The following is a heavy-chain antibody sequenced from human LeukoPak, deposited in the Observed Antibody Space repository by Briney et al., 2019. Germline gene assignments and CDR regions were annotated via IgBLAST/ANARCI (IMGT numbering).Heavy chain of an antibody. Sequence: GGSLRLSCAASGFSFSSYGMNWVRQAPGKGLEWVSAISGSGGSTYYADSVKGRFTISRDNSKNTLYLQMNSLRAEDTAVYYCAKTPDGYYGSGSYIHWGQGTLVTVSS. CDR1: GFSFSSYG. D-gene: IGHD3-10*01. CDR2: ISGSGGST. CDR3: AKTPDGYYGSGSYIH. V-gene: IGHV3-23*01. J-gene: IGHJ4*02.